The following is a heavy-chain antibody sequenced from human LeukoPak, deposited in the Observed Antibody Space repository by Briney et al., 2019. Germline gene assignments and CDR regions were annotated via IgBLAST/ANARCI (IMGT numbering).Heavy chain of an antibody. V-gene: IGHV3-66*02. CDR1: GFTVSRYY. D-gene: IGHD5-24*01. CDR3: ARDRGGDGYNSYDY. Sequence: PGGSLRLSCAASGFTVSRYYMSWVRQAPGKGLEWVSVIYSGGSTYYAASVKGRFTISRDNSKNTLYLQMNSLRAEDTAVYYCARDRGGDGYNSYDYWGQGTLVTVSS. J-gene: IGHJ4*02. CDR2: IYSGGST.